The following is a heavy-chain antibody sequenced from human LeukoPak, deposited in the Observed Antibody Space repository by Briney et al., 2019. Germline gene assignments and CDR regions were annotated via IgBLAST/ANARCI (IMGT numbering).Heavy chain of an antibody. V-gene: IGHV4-59*08. CDR2: IYYRGST. Sequence: SETLSLTCTVSGGSISRSYSSWIRQPPGKGREWVGYIYYRGSTNYNPPLKSGVTILPDTSKSQFSLMLSTVTAADTGVDYFVRTDTTAYFDYWGQGTLVTVSS. CDR3: VRTDTTAYFDY. J-gene: IGHJ4*02. CDR1: GGSISRSY. D-gene: IGHD4-11*01.